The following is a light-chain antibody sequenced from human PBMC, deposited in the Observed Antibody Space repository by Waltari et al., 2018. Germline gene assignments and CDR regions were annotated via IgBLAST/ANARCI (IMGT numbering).Light chain of an antibody. J-gene: IGKJ1*01. Sequence: EIVLTQSPATLSLSPGESATLACRASQRVGISFAWYQQKPGQAPRPLICDASKRATRSGRRCSGSGGGTGFTLPCRSIESRDHPVDYPQQRSKSPRTLRERTMLE. CDR3: QQRSKSPRT. V-gene: IGKV3-11*01. CDR2: DAS. CDR1: QRVGIS.